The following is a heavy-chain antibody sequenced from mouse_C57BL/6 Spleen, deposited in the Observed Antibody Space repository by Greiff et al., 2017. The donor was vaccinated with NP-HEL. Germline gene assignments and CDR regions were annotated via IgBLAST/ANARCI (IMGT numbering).Heavy chain of an antibody. D-gene: IGHD2-3*01. CDR1: GFTFSSYA. J-gene: IGHJ2*01. CDR3: ARDQADGYYGYFDY. V-gene: IGHV5-4*01. Sequence: EVQLMESGGGLVKPGGSLKLSCAASGFTFSSYAMSWVRQTPEKRLEWVATISDGGSYTYYPDNVKGRFTISRDNAKNNLYLQMSHLKSEDTAMYYCARDQADGYYGYFDYWGQGTTLTVSS. CDR2: ISDGGSYT.